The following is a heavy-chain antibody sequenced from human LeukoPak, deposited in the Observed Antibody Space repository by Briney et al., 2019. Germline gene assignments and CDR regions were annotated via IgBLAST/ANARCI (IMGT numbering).Heavy chain of an antibody. Sequence: GGSLRLSCAASGFTFSDYYVSWIRQAPGKGLDWVSYISSSGSTIYYADSVKGRFTISRDNAKNSLYLQMNSLRAEDTAVYYCARDHPYYYDSSGYYVGDWGQGTLVTVSS. V-gene: IGHV3-11*01. CDR1: GFTFSDYY. CDR3: ARDHPYYYDSSGYYVGD. CDR2: ISSSGSTI. D-gene: IGHD3-22*01. J-gene: IGHJ4*02.